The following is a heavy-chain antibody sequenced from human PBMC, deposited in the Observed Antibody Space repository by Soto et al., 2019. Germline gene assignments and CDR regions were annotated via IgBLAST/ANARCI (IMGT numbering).Heavy chain of an antibody. CDR1: GYSISSSNW. CDR3: ARDKITGLFDY. Sequence: SETLSLTCAVSGYSISSSNWWGLIRQPPGTGLEWIGEINHSGSTNYNPSLKSRVTISVDTSKNQFSLKLTSVTAADTAVYYCARDKITGLFDYWGQGTLVTVSS. V-gene: IGHV4-28*03. J-gene: IGHJ4*02. CDR2: INHSGST. D-gene: IGHD2-8*02.